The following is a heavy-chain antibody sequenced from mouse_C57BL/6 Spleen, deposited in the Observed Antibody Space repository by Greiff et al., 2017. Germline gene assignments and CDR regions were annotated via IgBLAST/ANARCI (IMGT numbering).Heavy chain of an antibody. CDR3: ASYYGRSYWYFDV. J-gene: IGHJ1*03. Sequence: EVQLKESGGDLVKPGGSLKLSCAASGFTFSSYGMSWVRQTPDKRLEWVATISSGGSYTYYPDSVKGRFTISRDNAKNTLYLQMSSRKSEDTAMYYCASYYGRSYWYFDVWGTGTTVTVSS. V-gene: IGHV5-6*01. CDR1: GFTFSSYG. CDR2: ISSGGSYT. D-gene: IGHD1-1*01.